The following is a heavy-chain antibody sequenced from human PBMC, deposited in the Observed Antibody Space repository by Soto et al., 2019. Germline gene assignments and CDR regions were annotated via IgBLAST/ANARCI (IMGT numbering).Heavy chain of an antibody. CDR1: GFTFSNYA. D-gene: IGHD6-19*01. J-gene: IGHJ6*02. Sequence: GGSLRLSCAASGFTFSNYAMSWVRQAPGKGLEWVSGISGSGGSTYYADSVKGRFTISRDNSKNSLYLQMNSLRTEDTALYYCAKEGTESSGWPYYYYGMDVWGQGTTVTVSS. CDR3: AKEGTESSGWPYYYYGMDV. CDR2: ISGSGGST. V-gene: IGHV3-43*02.